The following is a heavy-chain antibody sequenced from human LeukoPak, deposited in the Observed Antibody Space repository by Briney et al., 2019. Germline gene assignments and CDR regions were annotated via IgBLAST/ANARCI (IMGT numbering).Heavy chain of an antibody. J-gene: IGHJ6*02. CDR1: GYTFTSYG. D-gene: IGHD2-2*02. V-gene: IGHV1-18*01. Sequence: ASVKVSCKASGYTFTSYGISWVRQAPGQGLEWMGWISAYNGNTNYAQKLQGRVTMTTDTSTSTAYMELRSLRSDDTAVYYCARGFLTGCSSTSCYMKGHYYGMDVWGQGTTVTVSS. CDR3: ARGFLTGCSSTSCYMKGHYYGMDV. CDR2: ISAYNGNT.